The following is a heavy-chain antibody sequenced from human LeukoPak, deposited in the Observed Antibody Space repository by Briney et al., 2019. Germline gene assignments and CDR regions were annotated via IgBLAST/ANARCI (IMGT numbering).Heavy chain of an antibody. CDR3: ASGVLRFLEWLLPENY. Sequence: SGTLSLTCTVSGGSISSYYWSWIRQPPGKGLEWIGYIYYSGSTNYNPSLKSRVTISVDTSKNQFSLKLSSVTAADTAVYYCASGVLRFLEWLLPENYWGQGTLVTVSS. D-gene: IGHD3-3*01. V-gene: IGHV4-59*08. CDR1: GGSISSYY. CDR2: IYYSGST. J-gene: IGHJ4*02.